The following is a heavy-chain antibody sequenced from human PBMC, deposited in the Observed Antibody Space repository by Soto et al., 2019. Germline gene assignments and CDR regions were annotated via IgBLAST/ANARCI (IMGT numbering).Heavy chain of an antibody. Sequence: PSETLSLTCAVSGDSITIDKWWSWVRQSPGKGLEWIGEIHPSGRTNCKPSVKSRITMSVDKSKNQFSLELRSTTAADTAVYYCVRGGDWKFDVWGQRRLVTVSS. J-gene: IGHJ4*02. D-gene: IGHD2-21*02. CDR3: VRGGDWKFDV. CDR1: GDSITIDKW. CDR2: IHPSGRT. V-gene: IGHV4-4*02.